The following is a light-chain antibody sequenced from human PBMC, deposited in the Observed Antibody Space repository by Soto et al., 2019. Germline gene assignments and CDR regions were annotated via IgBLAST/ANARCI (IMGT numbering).Light chain of an antibody. CDR2: GAS. J-gene: IGKJ1*01. CDR1: QSVSSSY. Sequence: EIVLTPSPGTLSLSPGERATLSCRASQSVSSSYLAWYQPKPGQAPRLIIYGASSRATGIPDRFSGSGSGTDFTLTISRLEPEDFAVYYCQQYGSSPPWTFGQGTKVDI. V-gene: IGKV3-20*01. CDR3: QQYGSSPPWT.